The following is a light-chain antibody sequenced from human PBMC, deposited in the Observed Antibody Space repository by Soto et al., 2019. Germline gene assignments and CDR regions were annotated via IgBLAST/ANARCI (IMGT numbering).Light chain of an antibody. CDR2: DNV. J-gene: IGLJ1*01. CDR1: DSNLGRNY. CDR3: GTWDSTLSAGV. V-gene: IGLV1-51*01. Sequence: QSVLTQPPSVSATPGQKVTISCSGSDSNLGRNYVSWYQQLPGTAPRLLIYDNVYRFSGIPDRFSASKSGTSATLGIAGLQTGDEADYYCGTWDSTLSAGVFGTGTKVTVL.